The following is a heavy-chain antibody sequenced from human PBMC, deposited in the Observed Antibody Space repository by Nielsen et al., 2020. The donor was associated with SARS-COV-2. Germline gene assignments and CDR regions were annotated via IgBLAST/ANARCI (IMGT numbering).Heavy chain of an antibody. Sequence: GESLKISCAASGFTVSSNYMSWVRQAPGKGLEWVSVIYSGGSTYYAESVKGRFTISRDNSKNTLYLQMNSLKAEDTAVYYCAREYTTIFGVVGGGMDVWGQGTTVTVSS. D-gene: IGHD3-3*01. J-gene: IGHJ6*02. CDR3: AREYTTIFGVVGGGMDV. CDR2: IYSGGST. V-gene: IGHV3-53*01. CDR1: GFTVSSNY.